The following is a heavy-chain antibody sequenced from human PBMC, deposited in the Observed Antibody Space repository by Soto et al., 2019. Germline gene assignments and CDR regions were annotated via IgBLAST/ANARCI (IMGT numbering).Heavy chain of an antibody. J-gene: IGHJ4*02. CDR2: IDSSSSYI. D-gene: IGHD1-20*01. CDR1: GFTFSSCS. CDR3: ATIRGTTRWDDY. V-gene: IGHV3-21*04. Sequence: EVQLVESGGGLVKPGGSLRLSCAASGFTFSSCSMNWVRQAPGKGLEWVSSIDSSSSYIHYADSVKGRFTISRDNAKNTLYLKMNSLRAEDTAVYYCATIRGTTRWDDYWGQGTLVTVSS.